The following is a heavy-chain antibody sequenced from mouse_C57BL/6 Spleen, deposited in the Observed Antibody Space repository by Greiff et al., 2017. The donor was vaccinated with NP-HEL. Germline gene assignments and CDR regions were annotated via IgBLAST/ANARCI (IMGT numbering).Heavy chain of an antibody. J-gene: IGHJ4*01. V-gene: IGHV5-17*01. CDR1: GFTFSDYG. Sequence: EVKLMESGGGLVKPGGSLKLSCAASGFTFSDYGMHWVRQAPEKGLEWVAYISSGSSTIYYADTVKGRFTISRDNAKNTLFLQMTRLRSEDTAMYYCARRRRYAMDYWGQGTSVTVSA. CDR2: ISSGSSTI. CDR3: ARRRRYAMDY.